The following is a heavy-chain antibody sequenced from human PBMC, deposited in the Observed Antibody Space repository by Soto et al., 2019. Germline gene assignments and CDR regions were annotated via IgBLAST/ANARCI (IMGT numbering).Heavy chain of an antibody. CDR2: IYPDDSDT. J-gene: IGHJ5*02. V-gene: IGHV5-51*01. CDR1: GYSFTNYW. D-gene: IGHD3-3*01. Sequence: GESLKISCKGSGYSFTNYWIGWVRQMPGKGLEWMGMIYPDDSDTKYSPSFQGQVTFSADKSINTAYLQWSSLKASDTAIYYCARLEWLSLAAWFDPWGQGALVTVSS. CDR3: ARLEWLSLAAWFDP.